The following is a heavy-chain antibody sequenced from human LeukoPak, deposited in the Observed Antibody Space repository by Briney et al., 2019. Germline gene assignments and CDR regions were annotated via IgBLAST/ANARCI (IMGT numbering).Heavy chain of an antibody. CDR2: IDWDDDK. Sequence: SGPALVKPTQTLTLTCTFSGFSLSTSGMRVSWIRQPPGKALEWLARIDWDDDKFYSTSPKTRLTISKDTSKNQVVLTMTNMDPVDTATYYCARTTSYCGGDCYVDWGQGTLVTVSS. CDR3: ARTTSYCGGDCYVD. D-gene: IGHD2-21*02. CDR1: GFSLSTSGMR. J-gene: IGHJ4*02. V-gene: IGHV2-70*04.